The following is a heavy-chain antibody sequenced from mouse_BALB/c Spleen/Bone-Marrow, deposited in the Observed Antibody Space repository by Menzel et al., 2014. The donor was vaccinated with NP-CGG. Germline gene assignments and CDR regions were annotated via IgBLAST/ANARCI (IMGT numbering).Heavy chain of an antibody. CDR3: DHYCYGQWFAN. CDR2: IDPANGNT. Sequence: VQLKESGAELVKPGASVKLSCTASGYNIKDTYMHWVKQRPEQDLEWIGRIDPANGNTKYDAKFQGKATITADTSSNTTYLQLSSLTSEDPAVYYCDHYCYGQWFANWGQGTLVTVSA. V-gene: IGHV14-3*02. CDR1: GYNIKDTY. D-gene: IGHD1-1*01. J-gene: IGHJ3*01.